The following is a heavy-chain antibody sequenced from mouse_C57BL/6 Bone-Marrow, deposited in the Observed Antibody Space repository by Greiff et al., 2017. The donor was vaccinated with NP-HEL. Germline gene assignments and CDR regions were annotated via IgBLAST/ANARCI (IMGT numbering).Heavy chain of an antibody. J-gene: IGHJ3*01. V-gene: IGHV1-76*01. CDR3: ARSYGNYEFAY. Sequence: VKLQESGAELVRPGASVKLSCKASGYTFTDYYINWVKQRPGQGLEWIARIYPGSGNTYYNEKFKGKATLTAEKSSSTAYMQLSSLTSEDSAVYFCARSYGNYEFAYWGQGTLVTVSA. CDR1: GYTFTDYY. D-gene: IGHD2-1*01. CDR2: IYPGSGNT.